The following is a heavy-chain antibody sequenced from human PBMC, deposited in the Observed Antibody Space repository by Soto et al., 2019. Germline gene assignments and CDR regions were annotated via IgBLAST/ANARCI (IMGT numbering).Heavy chain of an antibody. J-gene: IGHJ4*02. CDR2: INHSGST. CDR3: ASLNSPADSSGLPPDY. D-gene: IGHD3-22*01. V-gene: IGHV4-34*01. Sequence: PSETLSLTCAVYGGSFSGYYWSWIRQPPGKGLEWIGEINHSGSTNYNPSLKSRVTISVDTSKNQFSLKLSSVTAADTAVYYCASLNSPADSSGLPPDYWGQGTLVTSPQ. CDR1: GGSFSGYY.